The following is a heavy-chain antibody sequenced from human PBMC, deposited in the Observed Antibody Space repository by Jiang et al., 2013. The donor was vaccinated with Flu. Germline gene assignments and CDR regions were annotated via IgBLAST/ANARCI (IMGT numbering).Heavy chain of an antibody. CDR3: AREGYREVDY. V-gene: IGHV1-18*04. Sequence: GAEVKKPGASIKVSCKASGYTFTNYGVTWVRQAPGQGLEWIGWISGYSGHTDYAQKFQGRVTMSTDTATSTAYMELRSLTSDDTAVYFCAREGYREVDYWGQGTRVTVSS. D-gene: IGHD5-18*01. J-gene: IGHJ4*02. CDR2: ISGYSGHT. CDR1: GYTFTNYG.